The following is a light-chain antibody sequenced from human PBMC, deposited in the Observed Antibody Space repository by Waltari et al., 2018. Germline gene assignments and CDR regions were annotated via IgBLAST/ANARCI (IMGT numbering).Light chain of an antibody. CDR3: QQYNT. J-gene: IGKJ2*01. CDR1: QDISKY. V-gene: IGKV1-33*01. CDR2: DAS. Sequence: DIQMTQSPSSLSASVGARVTITFQASQDISKYLNWSPQKPGKAPKLLTYDASNLETGVPSRFSGSGSGTDFTFTISSLQPEDIATHYCQQYNTFGQGTKLEIK.